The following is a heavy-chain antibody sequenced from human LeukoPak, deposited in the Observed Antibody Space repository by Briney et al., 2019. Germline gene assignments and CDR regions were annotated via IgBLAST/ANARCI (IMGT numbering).Heavy chain of an antibody. D-gene: IGHD3-10*01. CDR2: IYYSGGT. J-gene: IGHJ4*02. Sequence: PSETLSLTRTVSGASISSGGYYWSWIRQHPGKGLEWIGYIYYSGGTYYNPSLKSRVTMSADTSKNQFSLKLTSVTAADTAVYYCYGSGFWGQGTLVTVSS. CDR1: GASISSGGYY. V-gene: IGHV4-31*03. CDR3: YGSGF.